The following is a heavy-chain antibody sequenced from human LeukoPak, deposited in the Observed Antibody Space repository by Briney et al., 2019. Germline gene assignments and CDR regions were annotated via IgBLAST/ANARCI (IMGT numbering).Heavy chain of an antibody. J-gene: IGHJ4*02. CDR3: ARDPGGSSWYFLIDY. CDR1: GFNFSNYW. V-gene: IGHV3-74*01. D-gene: IGHD3-22*01. Sequence: GGSLRLSCAAPGFNFSNYWMHWVRQVPGKGLLWVSRINSDGSSTTYADSVKGRFTISRDNSKKTLYLQMNNVRTEDTAVYYCARDPGGSSWYFLIDYWGQGSLVVVSS. CDR2: INSDGSST.